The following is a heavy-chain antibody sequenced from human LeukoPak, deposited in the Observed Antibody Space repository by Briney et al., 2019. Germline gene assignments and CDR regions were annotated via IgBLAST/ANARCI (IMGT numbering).Heavy chain of an antibody. Sequence: GGSLRLSCAASGFTFSSYEMNWVRQAPGKGLEWVSYISSSGSTIYYADSVKGRFTISRDNSENSLYLQMASLTAEDTAVYFCTRKGSQWDFLVDYWGQGTRVAVSP. J-gene: IGHJ4*02. V-gene: IGHV3-48*03. CDR1: GFTFSSYE. CDR2: ISSSGSTI. CDR3: TRKGSQWDFLVDY. D-gene: IGHD2/OR15-2a*01.